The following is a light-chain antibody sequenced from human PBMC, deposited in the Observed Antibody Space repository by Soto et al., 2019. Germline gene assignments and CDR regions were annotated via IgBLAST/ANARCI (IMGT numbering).Light chain of an antibody. Sequence: QSVLTQPPSVSGAPGQRVTISCTGSSSNIGANYDVQWYQQLPGTAPRLLIYGNNNRPSGVPDRISGSKSDTSASLAITGLQAEDEGHYYCQSYDSSLSAVVFGGGTKLTVL. CDR1: SSNIGANYD. J-gene: IGLJ2*01. V-gene: IGLV1-40*01. CDR2: GNN. CDR3: QSYDSSLSAVV.